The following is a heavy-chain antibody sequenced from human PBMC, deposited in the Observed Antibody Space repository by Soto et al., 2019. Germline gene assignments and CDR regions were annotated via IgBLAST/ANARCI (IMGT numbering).Heavy chain of an antibody. D-gene: IGHD4-4*01. Sequence: EVQLVESGGGLVKTGGSLRLSCEVSGFIFSDSTMNWVRQAPGKGLEWVASIDQTGNYLFYSGPLQGRFTISRDNAKNSLFLQMRSLRADDTAVYYCVRGDYRNDWGQGTLVTVSS. CDR3: VRGDYRND. CDR2: IDQTGNYL. CDR1: GFIFSDST. V-gene: IGHV3-21*01. J-gene: IGHJ4*02.